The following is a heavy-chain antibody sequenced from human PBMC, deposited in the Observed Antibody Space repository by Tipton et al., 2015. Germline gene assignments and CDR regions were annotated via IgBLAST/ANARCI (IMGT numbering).Heavy chain of an antibody. CDR1: AYSISSDYY. Sequence: TLSLTCAVSAYSISSDYYWGWIRQPPGKGLEWIGSISHSGNTYYNPSLKSRVTMSRDTPKNQFSLKLSSVTAADTAVYYCADPLYCSGGGCYPSGYWGQGTLVTVSS. CDR2: ISHSGNT. V-gene: IGHV4-38-2*01. D-gene: IGHD2-15*01. J-gene: IGHJ4*02. CDR3: ADPLYCSGGGCYPSGY.